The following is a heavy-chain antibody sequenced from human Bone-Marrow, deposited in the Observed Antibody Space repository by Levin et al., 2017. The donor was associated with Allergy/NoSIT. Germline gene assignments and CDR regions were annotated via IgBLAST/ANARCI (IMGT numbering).Heavy chain of an antibody. CDR3: ARLRDYGDYDSFDL. D-gene: IGHD4-17*01. J-gene: IGHJ3*01. CDR2: INPNSGGT. Sequence: ASVKVSCKASGYTFSDYYVHWVRQAPGQGLEWMGRINPNSGGTDYAQKFQGSVTMTRDTSITTAYMELNSLRSDDTAVYFCARLRDYGDYDSFDLWGQGTMVSVSS. CDR1: GYTFSDYY. V-gene: IGHV1-2*06.